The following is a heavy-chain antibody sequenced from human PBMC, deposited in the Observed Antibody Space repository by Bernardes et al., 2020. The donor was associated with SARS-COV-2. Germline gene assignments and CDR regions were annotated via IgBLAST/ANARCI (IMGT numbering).Heavy chain of an antibody. J-gene: IGHJ4*02. CDR1: GESFSDND. CDR2: IKPSGST. D-gene: IGHD3-22*01. Sequence: LSLTCAVYGESFSDNDWSWIRQPPGKGLEWIGEIKPSGSTNYNPSLKSRVTISVDTSKNQFSLKLTSVTASDTAVYYCARGREDVNMIVVVIGAFQYFDYWGQGNLVTVS. V-gene: IGHV4-34*01. CDR3: ARGREDVNMIVVVIGAFQYFDY.